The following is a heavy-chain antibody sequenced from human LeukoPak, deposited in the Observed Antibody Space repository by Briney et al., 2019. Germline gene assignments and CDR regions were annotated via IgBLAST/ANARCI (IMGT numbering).Heavy chain of an antibody. CDR1: GFTFSSYA. D-gene: IGHD3-22*01. CDR2: IGGSGVTT. J-gene: IGHJ1*01. V-gene: IGHV3-23*01. CDR3: AKGPPQYYYDSSGWFLQH. Sequence: GGSLRLSCAASGFTFSSYAMTWVRQAPGKGLDWVAGIGGSGVTTYYADSVKGRFTISRDNSKNTLDLQMNSLRAEDTAEYFCAKGPPQYYYDSSGWFLQHWGQGALVTVSS.